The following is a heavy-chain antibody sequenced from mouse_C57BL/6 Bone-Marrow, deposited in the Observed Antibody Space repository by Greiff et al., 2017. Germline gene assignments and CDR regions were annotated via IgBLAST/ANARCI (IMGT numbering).Heavy chain of an antibody. J-gene: IGHJ3*01. CDR3: ARGDYAAWFAY. V-gene: IGHV1-55*01. CDR2: LYPGSGST. Sequence: QVQLQQPGAELVKPGASVKMSCKASGYTFTSYWITWVKPRPGQGLEWIGDLYPGSGSTNYNEKFKSKATLTVDTSSSTAYMHLSSLTSEDSAVYYCARGDYAAWFAYWGQGTLVTVSA. CDR1: GYTFTSYW. D-gene: IGHD2-4*01.